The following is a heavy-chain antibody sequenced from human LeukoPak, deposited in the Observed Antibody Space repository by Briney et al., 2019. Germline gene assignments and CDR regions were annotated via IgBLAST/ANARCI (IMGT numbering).Heavy chain of an antibody. D-gene: IGHD2-2*01. CDR1: GFTFSPYV. CDR3: VYQVQGVVR. Sequence: PGGSLRLSCSASGFTFSPYVMHWVRQAPGKGLQDVSGISGDGSSSYYADSVKGRFTISRDNSKNTLYVQMTSLRTGDTAVYYCVYQVQGVVRWGQGTLVTVSS. V-gene: IGHV3-64*05. J-gene: IGHJ1*01. CDR2: ISGDGSSS.